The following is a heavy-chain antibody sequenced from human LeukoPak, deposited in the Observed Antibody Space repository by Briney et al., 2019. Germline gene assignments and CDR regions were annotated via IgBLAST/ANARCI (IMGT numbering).Heavy chain of an antibody. V-gene: IGHV5-51*01. CDR1: GYSFTSYW. J-gene: IGHJ6*02. CDR2: IYPGDSDT. CDR3: ARHGIAVAKYYYFDMDV. D-gene: IGHD6-19*01. Sequence: GESLKTSCKDSGYSFTSYWIGWVRQMPGKGLGWMGIIYPGDSDTRYSPSFQGQVTISADKSTSTAYLQWSRLKASDTATYYCARHGIAVAKYYYFDMDVWGQGTTVTVPS.